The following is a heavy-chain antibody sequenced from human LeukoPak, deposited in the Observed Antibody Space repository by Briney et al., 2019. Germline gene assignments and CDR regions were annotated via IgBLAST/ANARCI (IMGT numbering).Heavy chain of an antibody. D-gene: IGHD3-10*01. J-gene: IGHJ4*02. CDR1: GAPVSSGSYY. Sequence: PSETLSLTCLVSGAPVSSGSYYWSWIRQPPGKGLEWIGYIYYTGTTRYNPSLKSRVTISVDTSRNQFSLMLTSVTAADTAMYYCARDLRFGESFDYWGQGTLVTVSS. V-gene: IGHV4-61*01. CDR3: ARDLRFGESFDY. CDR2: IYYTGTT.